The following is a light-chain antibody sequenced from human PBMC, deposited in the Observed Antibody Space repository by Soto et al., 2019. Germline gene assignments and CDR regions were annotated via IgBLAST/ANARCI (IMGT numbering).Light chain of an antibody. CDR3: QQSYSTPTT. CDR1: QSISSY. CDR2: AAS. J-gene: IGKJ5*01. V-gene: IGKV1-39*01. Sequence: DIQMTQSPSSLSASVGDRVTITCRASQSISSYLNWYQQKPGKAPKLLIYAASSLQSGVPSRFSGSGSGTDFTLTISSLQPEDFATYYCQQSYSTPTTCRQGTRLEIK.